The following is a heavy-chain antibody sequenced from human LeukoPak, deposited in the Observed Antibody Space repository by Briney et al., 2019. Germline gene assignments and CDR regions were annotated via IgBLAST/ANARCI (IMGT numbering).Heavy chain of an antibody. CDR2: LYSAGST. CDR1: GFTVSSNY. CDR3: ASGGMGARKYYSDPFHF. D-gene: IGHD3-10*01. Sequence: GGSLRLSCAASGFTVSSNYMSWVRQAPGKGLEWVSILYSAGSTYYADSVRGRFTISRDSSKNTVSLQMNSLRVEDTAVYFCASGGMGARKYYSDPFHFWGQGTLVTVPS. J-gene: IGHJ4*02. V-gene: IGHV3-53*01.